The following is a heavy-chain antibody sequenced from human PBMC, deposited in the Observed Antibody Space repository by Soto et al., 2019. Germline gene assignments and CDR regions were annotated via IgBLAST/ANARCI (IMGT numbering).Heavy chain of an antibody. J-gene: IGHJ5*02. Sequence: QVQLQESGPGLVKPSQTLSLTCTVSGGSISRGGHYWSWIRQHPGKGLEWIGYISYSGNPYFNPSLKSRLVISVDTSKNQFSLKVTSVTAADTAVYYCARSFTTTTHANGFDPWGQGTLVTVSS. CDR2: ISYSGNP. V-gene: IGHV4-31*03. CDR1: GGSISRGGHY. D-gene: IGHD1-1*01. CDR3: ARSFTTTTHANGFDP.